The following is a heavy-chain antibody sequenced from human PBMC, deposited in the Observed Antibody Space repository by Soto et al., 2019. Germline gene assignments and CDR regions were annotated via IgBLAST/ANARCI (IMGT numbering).Heavy chain of an antibody. Sequence: SETLSLTCTVSGGSIKVGGYYWGWIRQPPGKGLEWVATIYYSGTTYYNPSLKSRLTTTLDTSRTQFYLDLTSVTAADTAVYYCARLAYSHYSTWGQGTLVTVSS. J-gene: IGHJ4*02. CDR3: ARLAYSHYST. CDR2: IYYSGTT. V-gene: IGHV4-39*01. CDR1: GGSIKVGGYY. D-gene: IGHD5-12*01.